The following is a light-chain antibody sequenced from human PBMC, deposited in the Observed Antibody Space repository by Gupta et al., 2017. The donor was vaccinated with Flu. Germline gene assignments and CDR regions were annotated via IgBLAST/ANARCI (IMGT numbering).Light chain of an antibody. CDR1: QTVISTY. J-gene: IGKJ2*03. Sequence: EIVLTQSPGSLSCSPGERATLSCRTSQTVISTYLAWYQQKPGQAPRLLCHGASNRATGVPDRFSGSGYGTEFTLSISRVEPEDSAVYYCQQFGTSPRYSFGRGTKLEI. V-gene: IGKV3-20*01. CDR2: GAS. CDR3: QQFGTSPRYS.